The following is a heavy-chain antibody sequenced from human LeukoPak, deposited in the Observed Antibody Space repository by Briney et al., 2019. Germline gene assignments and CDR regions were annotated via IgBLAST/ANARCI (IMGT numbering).Heavy chain of an antibody. V-gene: IGHV3-23*01. CDR2: ISGSGGST. D-gene: IGHD6-6*01. J-gene: IGHJ5*02. CDR1: GFTFSSYA. CDR3: AKDARIAARGYNWFDP. Sequence: GGSLRLSCAASGFTFSSYAMSWVRQAPGKGLEWVSAISGSGGSTYYADSVKGRFTISRDNSKNTLYLQMNSLGAEDTAVYYCAKDARIAARGYNWFDPWGQGTLVTVSS.